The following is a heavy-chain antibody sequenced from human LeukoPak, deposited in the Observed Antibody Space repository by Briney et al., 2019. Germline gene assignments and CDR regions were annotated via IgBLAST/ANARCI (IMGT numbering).Heavy chain of an antibody. Sequence: GGSLRLSCTASGFAFDEHGMTWVRQVPGKGLEWVAGINWSGKSTSYGDHVRGRFTISRDNAKNSLSLQMDSLRAEDTALYYCARAPITSPFYFDYWGQGTLVTVSS. CDR2: INWSGKST. V-gene: IGHV3-20*04. CDR3: ARAPITSPFYFDY. CDR1: GFAFDEHG. J-gene: IGHJ4*02. D-gene: IGHD2-2*01.